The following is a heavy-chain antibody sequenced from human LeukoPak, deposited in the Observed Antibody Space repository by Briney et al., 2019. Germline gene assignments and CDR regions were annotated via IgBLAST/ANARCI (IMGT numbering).Heavy chain of an antibody. CDR1: GGSISTYY. J-gene: IGHJ4*02. CDR3: ARGGDGYNPNDY. CDR2: IYYSGST. D-gene: IGHD5-24*01. V-gene: IGHV4-59*01. Sequence: PSETLSLTCTVSGGSISTYYWSWIRQPPGKGLEWIGYIYYSGSTNYNPSLRSRVTTSVDTSKNQFSLKLSSVTAADTAVYYCARGGDGYNPNDYWGQGTLVTVSS.